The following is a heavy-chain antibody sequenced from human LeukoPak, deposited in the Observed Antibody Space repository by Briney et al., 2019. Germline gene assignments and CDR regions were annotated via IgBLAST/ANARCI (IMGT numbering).Heavy chain of an antibody. J-gene: IGHJ4*02. V-gene: IGHV3-23*01. Sequence: GGTLRLSCVASGFTFSTYGMSWVRQAPGKGLEWVSAISGSGGSTYYADSVKGRFTISRDNSKNTLYLQMNSLRAEDTAVYYCAKSGYNRFDYWGQGTLVTVSS. CDR2: ISGSGGST. CDR1: GFTFSTYG. CDR3: AKSGYNRFDY. D-gene: IGHD5-24*01.